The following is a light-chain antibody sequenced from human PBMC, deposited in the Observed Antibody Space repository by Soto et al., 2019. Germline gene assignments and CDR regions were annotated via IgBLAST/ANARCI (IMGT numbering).Light chain of an antibody. J-gene: IGKJ1*01. CDR3: QQYNSYST. CDR2: KAS. V-gene: IGKV1-5*03. Sequence: DLQMTQSPSTLSASVGDRVTITCRATQSISSWLAWYQQKPGKAPKLLIYKASSLESGVPSRFSGSGYGTEFTLTINSLQPDDFATYYCQQYNSYSTFGQGTKVEIK. CDR1: QSISSW.